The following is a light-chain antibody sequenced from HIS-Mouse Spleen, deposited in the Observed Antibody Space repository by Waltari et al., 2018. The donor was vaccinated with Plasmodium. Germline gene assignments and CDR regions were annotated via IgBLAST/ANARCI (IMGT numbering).Light chain of an antibody. Sequence: QSALTQPASVSGSPGQSITISCTGTSSDVGGYNYVSWYQQHPGKAPKLMIYDVSNLPSGVSNRFSCSKPGMTVSQTISGLQAEDEADYYCRSYTSSSTWVFGGGTKLTVL. CDR3: RSYTSSSTWV. CDR2: DVS. J-gene: IGLJ3*02. CDR1: SSDVGGYNY. V-gene: IGLV2-14*03.